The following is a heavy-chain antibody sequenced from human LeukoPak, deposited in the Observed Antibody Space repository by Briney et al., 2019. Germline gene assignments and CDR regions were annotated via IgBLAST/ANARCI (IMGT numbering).Heavy chain of an antibody. V-gene: IGHV4-59*08. D-gene: IGHD3-22*01. CDR3: ARHAGFGSGYYHDAFDI. CDR2: IYYSGST. J-gene: IGHJ3*02. Sequence: PSETLSLTCTVSGDSINDYYWSWIRQPPGNSLEWIGWIYYSGSTMYSPSLESRVTISLDTSRTQFSLDLNSVTAADTAVYYCARHAGFGSGYYHDAFDIWGQGSMVIVSS. CDR1: GDSINDYY.